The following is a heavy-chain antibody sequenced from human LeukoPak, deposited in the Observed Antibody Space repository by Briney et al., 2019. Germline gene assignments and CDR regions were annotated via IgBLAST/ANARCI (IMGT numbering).Heavy chain of an antibody. CDR3: AKDNDYDFWSGYTFDY. CDR1: GFTFSSYA. J-gene: IGHJ4*02. CDR2: ISGSGGST. D-gene: IGHD3-3*01. Sequence: GGSLRLSCAASGFTFSSYAMSWVRQAPGKGLGWVSAISGSGGSTYYADSVKGRLTISRDNSKNTLYLQMNSLRAEDTAVYYCAKDNDYDFWSGYTFDYWGQGTLVTVSS. V-gene: IGHV3-23*01.